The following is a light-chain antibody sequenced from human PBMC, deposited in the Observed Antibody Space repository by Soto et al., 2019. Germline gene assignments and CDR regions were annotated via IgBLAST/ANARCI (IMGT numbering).Light chain of an antibody. CDR2: GAS. CDR1: QSVSSSS. J-gene: IGKJ1*01. CDR3: QQYGSSPRT. Sequence: EIVLTQSPGTLSLSPGDRATLSCRASQSVSSSSLAWYQQKPGQAPRLLIYGASIRATGIPDRFSGSGSGTSFTLSISRLEREDFAVYYCQQYGSSPRTFGQGTKVEIK. V-gene: IGKV3-20*01.